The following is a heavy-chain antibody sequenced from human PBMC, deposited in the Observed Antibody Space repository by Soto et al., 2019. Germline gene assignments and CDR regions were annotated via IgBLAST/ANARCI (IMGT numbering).Heavy chain of an antibody. V-gene: IGHV1-8*01. CDR1: GYTFTSYD. CDR2: MNPNSGNT. D-gene: IGHD4-17*01. J-gene: IGHJ5*02. CDR3: ARIYRVTTEMEFDP. Sequence: ASVKVSCKASGYTFTSYDINWVRQATGQGLEWMGWMNPNSGNTGYAQKFQGRVTMTRNTSISTAYMELSSLRSEDTAVYYCARIYRVTTEMEFDPWGQGTLVTVSS.